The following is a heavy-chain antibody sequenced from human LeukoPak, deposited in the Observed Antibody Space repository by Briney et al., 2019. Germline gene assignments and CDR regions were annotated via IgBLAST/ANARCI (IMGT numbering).Heavy chain of an antibody. CDR2: IYPGDSDT. V-gene: IGHV5-51*01. J-gene: IGHJ5*02. D-gene: IGHD4-11*01. Sequence: GESLKISCKGSGYSFTSYWIGWVRQMPGKGLECMGIIYPGDSDTRYSPSFQGQVTISADKSISTAYLQWSSLKASDTAMYYCARRRYSNYGNNWFDPWGQGTLVTVSS. CDR3: ARRRYSNYGNNWFDP. CDR1: GYSFTSYW.